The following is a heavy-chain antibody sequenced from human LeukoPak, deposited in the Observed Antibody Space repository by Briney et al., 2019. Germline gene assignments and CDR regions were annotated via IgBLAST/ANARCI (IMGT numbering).Heavy chain of an antibody. D-gene: IGHD2-15*01. J-gene: IGHJ5*02. CDR3: ARDRYCIGGICYSGRFDP. Sequence: SQTLSLTCTVSGGSISSGSYSWSWIRQPPGKGLEWIGYIYYSGGTNYNPSLKSRVSISIDTSKNQFSLKLSSVTAADTAVYYCARDRYCIGGICYSGRFDPWGRGTLVTVSS. CDR1: GGSISSGSYS. V-gene: IGHV4-61*01. CDR2: IYYSGGT.